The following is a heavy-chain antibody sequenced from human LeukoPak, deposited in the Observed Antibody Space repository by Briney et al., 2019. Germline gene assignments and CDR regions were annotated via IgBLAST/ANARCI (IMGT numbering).Heavy chain of an antibody. Sequence: PSETLSLTCAVYGGSFSGYYWSWIRQPPGKGLEWIGEINHSGSTNYNPSLKSRVTISVDTSKNQFSLKLSSVTAADTAVYYCVGLRLGELSALDYWGQGTLVTVSS. CDR1: GGSFSGYY. J-gene: IGHJ4*02. CDR3: VGLRLGELSALDY. CDR2: INHSGST. D-gene: IGHD3-16*02. V-gene: IGHV4-34*01.